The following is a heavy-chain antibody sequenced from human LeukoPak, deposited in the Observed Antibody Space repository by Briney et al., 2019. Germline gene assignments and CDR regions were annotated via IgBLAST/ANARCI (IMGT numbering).Heavy chain of an antibody. CDR3: ARALGGMYYDMATGSYYYYYMDV. D-gene: IGHD3-9*01. CDR1: GFTFSNSV. CDR2: ISTSGHI. J-gene: IGHJ6*03. Sequence: PGGSLRLSCAASGFTFSNSVMNWVRLAPGKGLEWVSSISTSGHISYADSVRGRFTISRDNAKNSLYLQMNSLRAEDTALYYCARALGGMYYDMATGSYYYYYMDVWGKGTTVTISS. V-gene: IGHV3-69-1*01.